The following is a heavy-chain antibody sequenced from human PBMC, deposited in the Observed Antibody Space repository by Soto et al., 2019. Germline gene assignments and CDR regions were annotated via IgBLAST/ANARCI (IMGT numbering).Heavy chain of an antibody. D-gene: IGHD5-12*01. J-gene: IGHJ5*02. Sequence: GSGPTLVKPTQTLTLTCTFSGFSLSTSGVGVGWIRQPPGKALEWLALIYWDDDKRYSPSLKSRLTITKDTSKNQVVLTMTNMDPVDTATYYCAHRYLASTQNTQILGTRKWLPQGFDPWGQGTLVTVSS. CDR1: GFSLSTSGVG. CDR3: AHRYLASTQNTQILGTRKWLPQGFDP. V-gene: IGHV2-5*02. CDR2: IYWDDDK.